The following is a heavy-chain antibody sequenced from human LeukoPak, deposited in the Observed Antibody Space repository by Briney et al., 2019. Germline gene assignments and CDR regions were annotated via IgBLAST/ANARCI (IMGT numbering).Heavy chain of an antibody. CDR1: GYSISSGYY. D-gene: IGHD5/OR15-5a*01. Sequence: SETLSLTCTVSGYSISSGYYWGWIRQPPGKGLEWIGSIYHSGSTYYNPSLKSRVTISVDTSKNQFSLKLSSVTAADTAVYYCARTSSTSDFDYWGQGTLVTVSS. J-gene: IGHJ4*02. CDR2: IYHSGST. V-gene: IGHV4-38-2*02. CDR3: ARTSSTSDFDY.